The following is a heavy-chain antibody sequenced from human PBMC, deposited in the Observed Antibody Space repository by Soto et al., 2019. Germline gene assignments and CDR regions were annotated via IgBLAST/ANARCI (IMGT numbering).Heavy chain of an antibody. CDR3: AKDLRWGYY. J-gene: IGHJ4*02. Sequence: QVQLQESGPGLVKPSGTLSLSCAVSGGSVSSSNWWSWVRQVPGKGLEWIGEIYHSGSTIYSPSLKSRVTISVDKSKNRFSLRLTSVTAADTAVYYCAKDLRWGYYWGQGTLVTVSS. D-gene: IGHD2-21*01. V-gene: IGHV4-4*02. CDR2: IYHSGST. CDR1: GGSVSSSNW.